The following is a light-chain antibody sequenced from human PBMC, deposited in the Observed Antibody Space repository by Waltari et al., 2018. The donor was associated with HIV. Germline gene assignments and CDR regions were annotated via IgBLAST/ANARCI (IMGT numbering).Light chain of an antibody. Sequence: QSALSQPASVSASPGQSVALSSSGSASDIGRYNYVSWYQQHPNKTPRLILFDVNNRPSGISDRFSGSKSGTTASLTISTVETDDEADYYCASYTVNSTGVFGSGTKLTVL. CDR1: ASDIGRYNY. V-gene: IGLV2-14*03. CDR3: ASYTVNSTGV. CDR2: DVN. J-gene: IGLJ1*01.